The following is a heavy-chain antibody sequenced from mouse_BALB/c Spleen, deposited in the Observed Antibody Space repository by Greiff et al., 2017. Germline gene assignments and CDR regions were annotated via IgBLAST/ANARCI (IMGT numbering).Heavy chain of an antibody. CDR1: GYTFTSYY. Sequence: VQLQQPGAELVKPGASVKLSCKASGYTFTSYYMYWVKQRPGQGLEWIGGINPSNGGTNFNEKFKSKATLTVDKSSSTAYMQLSSLTSEDSAVYYCTRYYGNYFYAMDYWGQGTSVTVSS. D-gene: IGHD2-1*01. V-gene: IGHV1S81*02. J-gene: IGHJ4*01. CDR2: INPSNGGT. CDR3: TRYYGNYFYAMDY.